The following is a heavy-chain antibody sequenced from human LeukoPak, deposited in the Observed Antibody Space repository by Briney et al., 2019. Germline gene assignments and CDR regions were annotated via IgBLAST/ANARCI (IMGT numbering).Heavy chain of an antibody. Sequence: SVKVSCKASGGTFSSYDISWVRQTPGQGLEWMGGIMPRSGTANYAQKLQGRVTMTTDTSTSTAYMELRSLRSDHTAVYYCARSVYYYDSSGYYHYYYYYMDVWGKGTTVTVSS. CDR1: GGTFSSYD. CDR3: ARSVYYYDSSGYYHYYYYYMDV. V-gene: IGHV1-69*05. D-gene: IGHD3-22*01. CDR2: IMPRSGTA. J-gene: IGHJ6*03.